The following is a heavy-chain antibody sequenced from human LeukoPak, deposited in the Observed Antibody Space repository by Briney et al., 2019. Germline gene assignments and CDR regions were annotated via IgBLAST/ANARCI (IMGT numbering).Heavy chain of an antibody. CDR1: EFTFVSYA. D-gene: IGHD2-15*01. Sequence: GGPLRLSFAASEFTFVSYALNWLRQAPGKGQKWVAVISYDGSNKYYADSVKGRFTISRDNSKNTLYLQMNSLRAEDTAVYYCASENDCSGGSCYSRFDYWGQGTLVTVSS. V-gene: IGHV3-30*01. J-gene: IGHJ4*02. CDR2: ISYDGSNK. CDR3: ASENDCSGGSCYSRFDY.